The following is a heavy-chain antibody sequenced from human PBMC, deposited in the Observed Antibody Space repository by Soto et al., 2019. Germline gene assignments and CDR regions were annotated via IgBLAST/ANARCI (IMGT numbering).Heavy chain of an antibody. CDR2: ISAHNGNT. J-gene: IGHJ4*02. D-gene: IGHD1-1*01. Sequence: QVHLVQSGAEVKKPGASVKVSCKGSGYDFTTYGITWVRQAPGQGLEWMAWISAHNGNTDYAQKLQGRVTVTRNTSTSTAYMELRRLRSDDTAMYYCARGRYGDYWGQGXXV. V-gene: IGHV1-18*01. CDR1: GYDFTTYG. CDR3: ARGRYGDY.